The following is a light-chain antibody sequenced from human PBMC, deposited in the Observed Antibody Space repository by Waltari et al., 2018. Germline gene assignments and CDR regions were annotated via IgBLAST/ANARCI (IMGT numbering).Light chain of an antibody. V-gene: IGKV1-5*03. CDR3: QQYNSLPMYT. J-gene: IGKJ2*01. CDR2: KAS. CDR1: QSISNR. Sequence: DIQMTQSPSTLSASVGDRVILTCRASQSISNRLAWYQQKPGKAPRLLIYKASTLESGVPSRFSGSGSGTEFTLTISTLQPDDFATYYCQQYNSLPMYTFGQGTKLEIK.